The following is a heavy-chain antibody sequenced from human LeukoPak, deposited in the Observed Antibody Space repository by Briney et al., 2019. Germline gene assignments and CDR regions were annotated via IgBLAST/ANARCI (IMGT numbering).Heavy chain of an antibody. J-gene: IGHJ4*02. D-gene: IGHD6-19*01. CDR2: ISRGGTTI. V-gene: IGHV3-48*03. CDR3: ARVNIAVAGSYFDY. Sequence: PGGSLRRSCAASGFTFSSYEMNWVRQAPGKGLEWVSFISRGGTTIYYPDSVKGRFTMSRDNAKNSLYLQVNSLRAEDTAVYYCARVNIAVAGSYFDYWGQGTLVTVSS. CDR1: GFTFSSYE.